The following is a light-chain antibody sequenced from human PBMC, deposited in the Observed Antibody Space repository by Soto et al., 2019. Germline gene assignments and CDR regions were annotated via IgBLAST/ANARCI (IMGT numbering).Light chain of an antibody. CDR2: GAS. V-gene: IGKV3-20*01. J-gene: IGKJ1*01. Sequence: EIVLTQSPGTLSLSPGERATLSCRASQSVSNNYLAWYQQKPGQAPRLLIYGASSRATGIPDRFSGSGSGTEFTLNISRLEPEDFAVFYCQQYGGSPRTFGQGTRVEIK. CDR3: QQYGGSPRT. CDR1: QSVSNNY.